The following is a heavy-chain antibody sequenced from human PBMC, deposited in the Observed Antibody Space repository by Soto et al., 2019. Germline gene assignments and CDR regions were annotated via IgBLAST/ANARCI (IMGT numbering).Heavy chain of an antibody. CDR2: IYYSGST. CDR3: ARDRRVFGVVKRNYVYGMDV. D-gene: IGHD3-3*01. J-gene: IGHJ6*02. CDR1: GGSISSGGYY. Sequence: SETLSLTCTVSGGSISSGGYYWSWIRQHPGTGLEWIGYIYYSGSTYYNPSLKSRVTISVDTSKNQFSLKLSSVTAADTAVYYCARDRRVFGVVKRNYVYGMDVWGQGTTVTVSS. V-gene: IGHV4-31*03.